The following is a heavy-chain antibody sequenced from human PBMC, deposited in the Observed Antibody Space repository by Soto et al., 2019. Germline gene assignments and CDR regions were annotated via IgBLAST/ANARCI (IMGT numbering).Heavy chain of an antibody. J-gene: IGHJ5*02. Sequence: NPSETLSLTCTVSGGSISSGDYYWSWIRQPPGKGLEWIGYIYYSGSTYYNPSLKSRVTISVDTSKNQFSLKLSSVTAADTAVYYCARDRSEMVRGVIYNWFDPWGQGTLVTVSS. V-gene: IGHV4-30-4*01. CDR1: GGSISSGDYY. CDR3: ARDRSEMVRGVIYNWFDP. D-gene: IGHD3-10*01. CDR2: IYYSGST.